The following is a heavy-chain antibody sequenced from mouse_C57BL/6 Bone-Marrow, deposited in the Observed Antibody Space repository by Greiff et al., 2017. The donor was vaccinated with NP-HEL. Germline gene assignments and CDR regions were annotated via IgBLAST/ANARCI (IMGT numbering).Heavy chain of an antibody. Sequence: EVMLVESGPGLAKPSQTLSLTCSVTGYSITSDYWNWIRKFPGNKLEYMGYISYSGSTYYNPSLKSRISITRDTSKNQYYLQLNSVTTEDTATYYCARDAKLRNWYFDVWGTGTTVTVSS. D-gene: IGHD1-1*01. V-gene: IGHV3-8*01. CDR3: ARDAKLRNWYFDV. CDR2: ISYSGST. CDR1: GYSITSDY. J-gene: IGHJ1*03.